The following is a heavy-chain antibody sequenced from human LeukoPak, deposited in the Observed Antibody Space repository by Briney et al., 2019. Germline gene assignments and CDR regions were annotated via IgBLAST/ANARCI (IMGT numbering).Heavy chain of an antibody. CDR3: VKELKRGSTSWYSVFDI. Sequence: PGGSLRLSCTASGFTFSSYAMSWVRQAPGKWLEWVSAISGSGGSTYYADSVKGRFTISRDSSKNTLFLQMNSLRAEDTSVYYCVKELKRGSTSWYSVFDIWGQGTMVTVSS. CDR2: ISGSGGST. J-gene: IGHJ3*02. V-gene: IGHV3-23*01. CDR1: GFTFSSYA. D-gene: IGHD6-13*01.